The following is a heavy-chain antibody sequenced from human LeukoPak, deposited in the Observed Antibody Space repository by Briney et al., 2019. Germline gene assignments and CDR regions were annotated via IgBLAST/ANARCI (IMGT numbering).Heavy chain of an antibody. CDR3: ATDRGWRTSGYYLYYFEY. V-gene: IGHV3-7*01. CDR1: GFTFSSYW. J-gene: IGHJ4*02. Sequence: GSPRLSCAASGFTFSSYWMNWARQAPGKGLEWVASINHNGNVDYYVDSVKGRFTISRDNAKNSLYLQMSSLRAEDTAVYYCATDRGWRTSGYYLYYFEYWGQGTLVTYSS. CDR2: INHNGNVD. D-gene: IGHD3-3*01.